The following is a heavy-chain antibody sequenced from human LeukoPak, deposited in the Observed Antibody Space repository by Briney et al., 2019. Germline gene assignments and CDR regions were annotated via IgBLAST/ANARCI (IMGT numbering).Heavy chain of an antibody. J-gene: IGHJ6*03. CDR2: ISYDGSNK. D-gene: IGHD1-7*01. CDR1: GFTFSSYA. V-gene: IGHV3-30-3*01. CDR3: ARDQINWNYGPTGDYYYYYMDV. Sequence: PGGSLRLSCAASGFTFSSYAMHWVRQAPGKGLEWVAVISYDGSNKYYADSVKGRFTISRDNSKNTLYLQMNSLRAEDTAVYYCARDQINWNYGPTGDYYYYYMDVWGKGTTVTVSS.